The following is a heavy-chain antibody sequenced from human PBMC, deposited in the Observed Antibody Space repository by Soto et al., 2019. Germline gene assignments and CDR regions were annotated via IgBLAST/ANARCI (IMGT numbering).Heavy chain of an antibody. V-gene: IGHV1-3*01. J-gene: IGHJ5*02. D-gene: IGHD6-13*01. CDR2: INAGNGNT. CDR3: ARDWSSWYFSWFDP. CDR1: GYTFTSYA. Sequence: SVKVSCKASGYTFTSYAMHWVRQAPGQRLEWMGWINAGNGNTKYSQKFQGRVTITRDTSASTAYMELSSLRSEDTAVYYCARDWSSWYFSWFDPWGQGTLVTVAS.